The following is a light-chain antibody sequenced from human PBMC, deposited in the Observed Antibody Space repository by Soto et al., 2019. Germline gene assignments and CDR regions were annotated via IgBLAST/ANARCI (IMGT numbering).Light chain of an antibody. V-gene: IGKV3-11*02. CDR3: QQRSNGPPLT. CDR1: QSVGSY. J-gene: IGKJ4*01. CDR2: DAS. Sequence: EIEVTQSPATLSLSPGERATLSCRTSQSVGSYLAWYQKKPGQAPRLLIYDASNRATGIPARFSGGGSGRDFTLTISSLEPEDFAVYYCQQRSNGPPLTFGGGTKVEI.